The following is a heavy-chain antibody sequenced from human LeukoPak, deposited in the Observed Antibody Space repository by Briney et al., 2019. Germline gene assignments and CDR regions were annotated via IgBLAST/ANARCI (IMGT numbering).Heavy chain of an antibody. CDR3: ARDLDQYSGRYGGFGHDF. D-gene: IGHD1-26*01. CDR1: GYTFTSYG. J-gene: IGHJ4*02. Sequence: ASVKVSCKASGYTFTSYGINWVRQAPGQGLEWMGWISAYNGNTNYAQKLQGRVTMTTDTSTSTAYMELRSLRSDDTAVYYCARDLDQYSGRYGGFGHDFWGQGTLVTVST. V-gene: IGHV1-18*01. CDR2: ISAYNGNT.